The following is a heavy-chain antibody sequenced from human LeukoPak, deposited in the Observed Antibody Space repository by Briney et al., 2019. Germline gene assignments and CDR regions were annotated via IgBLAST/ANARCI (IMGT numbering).Heavy chain of an antibody. D-gene: IGHD3-10*01. V-gene: IGHV1-8*01. Sequence: ASVKVSCKSSGYTFTSYDINWVRQATGQGIEWMGWMNPNSGNTGYAQKFQGRVTMTRNTSVSTAYMELSSLRSEDTAVYYCARADTMVRGVPDYWGQGTLVTVSS. J-gene: IGHJ4*02. CDR1: GYTFTSYD. CDR3: ARADTMVRGVPDY. CDR2: MNPNSGNT.